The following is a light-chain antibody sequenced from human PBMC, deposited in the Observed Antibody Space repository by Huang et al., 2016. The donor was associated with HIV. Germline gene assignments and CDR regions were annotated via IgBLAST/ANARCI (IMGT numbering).Light chain of an antibody. Sequence: ERVLTQSPVTLSVSPGERATLSCRTSQVIGNSLAWYQLKTGQAPRLLIYETFIRASDIPARFSGGGSEIDFTLTISGLQSEDSAVYYCQQYHEWPRTFGQGTKVEIK. CDR2: ETF. CDR1: QVIGNS. J-gene: IGKJ2*01. CDR3: QQYHEWPRT. V-gene: IGKV3-15*01.